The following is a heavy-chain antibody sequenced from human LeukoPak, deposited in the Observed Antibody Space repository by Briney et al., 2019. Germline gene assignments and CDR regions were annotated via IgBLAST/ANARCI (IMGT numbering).Heavy chain of an antibody. CDR2: INSDGSST. CDR1: GFTFSSYD. D-gene: IGHD3-10*01. J-gene: IGHJ3*02. Sequence: GGSLRLSCAASGFTFSSYDMHWVRQAPGKGLVWVSRINSDGSSTSYADSVKGRFTISRDNAKNTLYLQMNSLRAEDTAVYYCARVISGSPFAFDIWGQGTMVTVSS. V-gene: IGHV3-74*01. CDR3: ARVISGSPFAFDI.